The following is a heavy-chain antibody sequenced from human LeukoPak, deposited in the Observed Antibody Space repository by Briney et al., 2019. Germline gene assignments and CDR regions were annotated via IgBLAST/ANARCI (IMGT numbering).Heavy chain of an antibody. CDR2: IYYSGST. CDR1: GGSISSYY. Sequence: PSETLSLTCTVSGGSISSYYWSWIRQPPGKGLEWIGYIYYSGSTNYNPSLKSRVTISVDTSKNQFSLKLSSVTAADTAVYYCARVDDSSGYYPSPFFDYWGQGTLVTVSS. J-gene: IGHJ4*02. V-gene: IGHV4-59*01. D-gene: IGHD3-22*01. CDR3: ARVDDSSGYYPSPFFDY.